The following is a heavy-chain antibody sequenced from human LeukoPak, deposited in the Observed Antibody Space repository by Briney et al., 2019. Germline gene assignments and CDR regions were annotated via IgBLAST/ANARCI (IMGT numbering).Heavy chain of an antibody. J-gene: IGHJ6*02. V-gene: IGHV4-34*01. CDR1: GGSFSGYY. Sequence: SETLSLTCAVYGGSFSGYYWSWIRQPPGKGLEWIGEINHSGSTNYNPSLKSRVTISVDTSKNQFSLKLSSVTAADTAVYYCARGRGHVNAIGSGSYWHYYYGMDVWGQGTTVTVSS. D-gene: IGHD3-10*01. CDR2: INHSGST. CDR3: ARGRGHVNAIGSGSYWHYYYGMDV.